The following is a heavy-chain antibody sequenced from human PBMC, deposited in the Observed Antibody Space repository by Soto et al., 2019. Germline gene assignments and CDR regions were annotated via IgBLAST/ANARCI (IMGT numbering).Heavy chain of an antibody. V-gene: IGHV3-23*01. CDR2: ISGSGGST. Sequence: GGSLRLSCAASGFTFSSYAMSWVRQAPGKGLEWVSAISGSGGSTYYADSVKGRFTISRDNSKNTLYLQMNSLRAEDTAVYYCAKDPGFSVVVILGYFDYWGQGTLVTVSS. D-gene: IGHD3-22*01. CDR3: AKDPGFSVVVILGYFDY. J-gene: IGHJ4*02. CDR1: GFTFSSYA.